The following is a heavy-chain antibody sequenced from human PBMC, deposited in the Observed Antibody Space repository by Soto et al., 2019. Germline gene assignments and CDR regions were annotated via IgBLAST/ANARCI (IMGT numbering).Heavy chain of an antibody. CDR1: GYSFTSYG. V-gene: IGHV5-51*01. J-gene: IGHJ5*02. CDR3: ARQTTPQYCSSTSCYDWSWFDP. Sequence: PVESLRIWCKVSGYSFTSYGIVWVLQMPGKGLEWMGIIYPGDSDTRYSPSFQGQVTISADKSISTAYLQWSSLKASDTAMYYCARQTTPQYCSSTSCYDWSWFDPWGQGTMVTVSS. D-gene: IGHD2-2*01. CDR2: IYPGDSDT.